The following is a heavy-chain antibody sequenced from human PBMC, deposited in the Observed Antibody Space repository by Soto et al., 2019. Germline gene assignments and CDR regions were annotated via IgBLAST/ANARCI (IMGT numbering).Heavy chain of an antibody. CDR1: GFTFSSYA. Sequence: GGSLRLSCAASGFTFSSYAMSWVRQAPGKGLEWVSAISGSGGSTYYAETVKGRFTISRDNSKNTLKQQMNSLRAEDTAVYYCAKEKGYCSSTSCFLSGMDVWGQGTTVTVSS. D-gene: IGHD2-2*01. CDR2: ISGSGGST. CDR3: AKEKGYCSSTSCFLSGMDV. J-gene: IGHJ6*02. V-gene: IGHV3-23*01.